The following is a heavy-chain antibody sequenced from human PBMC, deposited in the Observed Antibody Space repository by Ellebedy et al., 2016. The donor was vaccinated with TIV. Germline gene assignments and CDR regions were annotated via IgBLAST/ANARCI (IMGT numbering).Heavy chain of an antibody. D-gene: IGHD2-21*02. CDR1: GYTFTSYY. V-gene: IGHV1-46*01. Sequence: ASVKVSCKASGYTFTSYYMHWVRQAPGQGLEWMGIINPSGGSTSYVQKFQGRVTMTRDTSTSTVYMELSSLRSEDTAVYYCARELAVTAILSVSDYWGQGTLVTVSS. CDR3: ARELAVTAILSVSDY. J-gene: IGHJ4*02. CDR2: INPSGGST.